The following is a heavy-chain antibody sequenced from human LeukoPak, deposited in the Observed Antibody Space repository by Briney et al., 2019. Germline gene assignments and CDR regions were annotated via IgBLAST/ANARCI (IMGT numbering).Heavy chain of an antibody. CDR3: ARGLGTGYFDY. CDR1: GFTFSSYY. CDR2: IYSGGST. V-gene: IGHV3-53*01. D-gene: IGHD3/OR15-3a*01. J-gene: IGHJ4*02. Sequence: QPGGSLRLSCAASGFTFSSYYMNWVRQAPGKGLEWVSVIYSGGSTYYADSVKGRFTISRDNSKNTLYLQMNSLRAEDTAVYYCARGLGTGYFDYWGQGTLVTVSS.